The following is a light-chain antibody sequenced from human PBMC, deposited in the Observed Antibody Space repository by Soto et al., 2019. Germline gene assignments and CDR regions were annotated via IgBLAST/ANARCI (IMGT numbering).Light chain of an antibody. V-gene: IGKV3-20*01. CDR3: QQYSSMWT. CDR2: GAT. J-gene: IGKJ1*01. Sequence: EIVLTQSPGTLSLSPGERATLSCRASQSFSSNYLAWYQQRPGQAPRILIYGATTRASGVPDRFSGSESGTDFTLTISRLEPEDSAVYYCQQYSSMWTFDQGTKLEIK. CDR1: QSFSSNY.